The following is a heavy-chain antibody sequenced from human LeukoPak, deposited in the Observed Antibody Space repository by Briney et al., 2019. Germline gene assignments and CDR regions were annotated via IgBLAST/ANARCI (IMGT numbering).Heavy chain of an antibody. D-gene: IGHD3-3*01. CDR2: ISSSGSTK. CDR1: GFTFSSYE. J-gene: IGHJ4*02. CDR3: ARQTYYDFWSGYSTFDY. Sequence: GGSLRLSCAASGFTFSSYEMNWVRQAPGKGLEWVSYISSSGSTKYYTDSVRGRFTISRDKAKNSLYLQMSSLRGEDTAVYYCARQTYYDFWSGYSTFDYWGQGTLVTVSS. V-gene: IGHV3-48*03.